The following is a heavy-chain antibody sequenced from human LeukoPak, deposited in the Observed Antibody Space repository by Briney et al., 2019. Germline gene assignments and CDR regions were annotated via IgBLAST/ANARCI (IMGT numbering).Heavy chain of an antibody. D-gene: IGHD6-19*01. Sequence: SGTLSLTCAVSGGSISSSNWWSWVRQPPGKGLEWIGEIYHSGSTNFNPSLKTRVTISLDKSKKQFSLKLSSVTAADTAIYYCARADIAVAGTNFDYWGQGTLVTVSS. CDR2: IYHSGST. J-gene: IGHJ4*02. CDR3: ARADIAVAGTNFDY. CDR1: GGSISSSNW. V-gene: IGHV4-4*02.